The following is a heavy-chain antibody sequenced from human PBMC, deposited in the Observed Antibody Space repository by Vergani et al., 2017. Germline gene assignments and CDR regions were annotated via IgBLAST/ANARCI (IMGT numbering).Heavy chain of an antibody. J-gene: IGHJ4*02. CDR2: ISGSGGST. Sequence: EVQLLESGGGLVQPGGSLRLSCAPSGFTFSSYAMSWARQAPGKGLAWVAAISGSGGSTYYADSVKGRFTISRDNSKNTLYLKMNSQRAEDTAVYYCAKYNGVEAAAAGNWGQGTLVTVSS. D-gene: IGHD6-13*01. CDR1: GFTFSSYA. V-gene: IGHV3-23*01. CDR3: AKYNGVEAAAAGN.